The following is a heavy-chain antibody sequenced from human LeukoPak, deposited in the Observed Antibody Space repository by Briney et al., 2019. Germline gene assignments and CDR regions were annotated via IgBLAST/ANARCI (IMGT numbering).Heavy chain of an antibody. CDR1: GFTFSSYW. CDR2: INSDGSST. CDR3: AKDCYDSSGSPVGN. D-gene: IGHD3-22*01. J-gene: IGHJ4*02. Sequence: PGGSLRLSCAASGFTFSSYWMHWVRQAPGKGLVWVSRINSDGSSTSYADSVKGRFTISRDNSKNTLYLQMNSLRAEDTAVYYCAKDCYDSSGSPVGNWGQGTLVTVSS. V-gene: IGHV3-74*01.